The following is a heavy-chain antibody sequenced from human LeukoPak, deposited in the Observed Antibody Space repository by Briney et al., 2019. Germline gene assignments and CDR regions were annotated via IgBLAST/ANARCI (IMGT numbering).Heavy chain of an antibody. V-gene: IGHV1-18*01. J-gene: IGHJ3*02. Sequence: ASVKVSCKASGYTFTSYGISWVRQAPGQGLEWMGWISAYNGNTNYAQKLQGRVTITTDTSTTTSSMELRSPRPDHTAVYYCASTYYYDSSGAGGDAFDIWGQGTMVTVSS. D-gene: IGHD3-22*01. CDR2: ISAYNGNT. CDR3: ASTYYYDSSGAGGDAFDI. CDR1: GYTFTSYG.